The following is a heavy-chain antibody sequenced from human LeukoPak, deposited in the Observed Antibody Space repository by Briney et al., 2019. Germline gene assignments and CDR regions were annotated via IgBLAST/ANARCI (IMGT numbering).Heavy chain of an antibody. CDR2: ISAYNGNT. CDR1: GYTFTSYG. J-gene: IGHJ3*02. D-gene: IGHD3-3*01. V-gene: IGHV1-18*01. Sequence: ASVKVSCKASGYTFTSYGIIWVRQAPGQGLEWMGWISAYNGNTNYAQKLQGRVTMTTDTSTSTAYMELRSLRSDDTAVYYCARIRRAYYDFWSGYSAFDIWGQGTMVTVSS. CDR3: ARIRRAYYDFWSGYSAFDI.